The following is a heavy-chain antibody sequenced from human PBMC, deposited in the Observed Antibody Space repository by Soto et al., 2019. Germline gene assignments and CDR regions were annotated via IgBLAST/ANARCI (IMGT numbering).Heavy chain of an antibody. Sequence: PGGSLRLSCAASGFTFSSYAMNWVRQAAGKGLEWVSGTSASAISTYYADSVTGRFIVSRDNSKNTLYLQMSGLRAEDTAIYYCAKIYVYYDFWSGYYDYWGQGTLVTVSS. V-gene: IGHV3-23*01. CDR3: AKIYVYYDFWSGYYDY. J-gene: IGHJ4*02. CDR1: GFTFSSYA. D-gene: IGHD3-3*01. CDR2: TSASAIST.